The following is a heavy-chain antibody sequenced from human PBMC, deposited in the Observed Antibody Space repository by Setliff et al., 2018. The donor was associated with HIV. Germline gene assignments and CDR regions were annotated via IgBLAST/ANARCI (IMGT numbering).Heavy chain of an antibody. J-gene: IGHJ3*02. CDR3: ASSRGRYYGSVRAFDI. CDR2: IYYSGNT. V-gene: IGHV4-59*08. Sequence: SETLSLTCTISGGSISSHYWSWVRQPPGKGLEWIGYIYYSGNTHYNPSLKSRVTMSVDTSKNQFSLKLSSVTAADTAVYYCASSRGRYYGSVRAFDIWGQGTMVTVSS. CDR1: GGSISSHY. D-gene: IGHD3-10*01.